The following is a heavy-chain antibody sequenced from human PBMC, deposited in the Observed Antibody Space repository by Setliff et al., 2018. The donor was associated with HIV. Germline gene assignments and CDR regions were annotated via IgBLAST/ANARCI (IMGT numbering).Heavy chain of an antibody. CDR1: GASISSGGYY. CDR2: ILDSGST. D-gene: IGHD7-27*01. CDR3: ARVPNWGSAPFAYDV. V-gene: IGHV4-31*03. Sequence: SETLSLTCTVSGASISSGGYYWNWIRQLPGKGLGWIGYILDSGSTYYNPSLRGRLSMSIDTSDNQFSVELTSVTAADTALYFCARVPNWGSAPFAYDVWGLGTMVTVSS. J-gene: IGHJ3*01.